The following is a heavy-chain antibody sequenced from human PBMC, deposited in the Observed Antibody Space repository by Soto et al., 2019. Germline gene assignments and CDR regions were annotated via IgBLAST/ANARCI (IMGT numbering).Heavy chain of an antibody. D-gene: IGHD2-2*01. J-gene: IGHJ4*02. V-gene: IGHV3-23*01. Sequence: VGSLRLSCAASGFTFSSYAMSWVRQAPGKGLEWVSAISGSGGSTYYAASVKGRFTISRDNSKNTLYLQMNSLGAEDTAVYYCAKELVVPAVFDYWGQGTLVTVSS. CDR2: ISGSGGST. CDR1: GFTFSSYA. CDR3: AKELVVPAVFDY.